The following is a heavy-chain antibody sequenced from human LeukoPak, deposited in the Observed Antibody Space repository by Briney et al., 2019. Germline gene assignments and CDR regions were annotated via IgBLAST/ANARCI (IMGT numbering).Heavy chain of an antibody. CDR2: ISYDGSNK. CDR3: ARSRSGIISSTSRLIDY. J-gene: IGHJ4*02. CDR1: GFTFSSYA. Sequence: GGSLRLSCAASGFTFSSYAMHWVRQAPGKGLEWVAVISYDGSNKYYADSVKGRFTISRDNSKNTPYLQMNSLRAEDTAVYYCARSRSGIISSTSRLIDYWGQGTLVTVSS. D-gene: IGHD2-2*01. V-gene: IGHV3-30-3*01.